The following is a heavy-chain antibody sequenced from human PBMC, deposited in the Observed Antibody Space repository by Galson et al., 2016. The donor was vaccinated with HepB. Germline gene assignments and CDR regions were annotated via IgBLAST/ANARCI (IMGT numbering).Heavy chain of an antibody. CDR2: IHYSGST. CDR3: ARLTGGLNAFDI. CDR1: GGSINSGGYY. J-gene: IGHJ3*02. V-gene: IGHV4-31*03. D-gene: IGHD1-14*01. Sequence: TLSLTCTVSGGSINSGGYYWSWIRQHPGKGLEWIGYIHYSGSTYYNPSLKGRVTISIDTSKNQFSLKLTSVTAAATAVYYCARLTGGLNAFDIWGQGTMVTVSS.